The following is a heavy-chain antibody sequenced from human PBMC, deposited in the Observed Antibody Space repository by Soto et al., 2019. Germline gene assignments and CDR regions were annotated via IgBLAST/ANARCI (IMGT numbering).Heavy chain of an antibody. CDR2: ISAYNGNT. D-gene: IGHD3-10*01. CDR3: TRVYRITMVRGELSEY. Sequence: QVQLVQSGAEVKKPGASVKVSCKASGYTFTSYGISWVRQAPGQGLEWMGWISAYNGNTNYAQKLQGRVTMTTDTATSTAYMERRSLRSADTVVYYCTRVYRITMVRGELSEYWGQGTLVTVSS. V-gene: IGHV1-18*01. J-gene: IGHJ4*02. CDR1: GYTFTSYG.